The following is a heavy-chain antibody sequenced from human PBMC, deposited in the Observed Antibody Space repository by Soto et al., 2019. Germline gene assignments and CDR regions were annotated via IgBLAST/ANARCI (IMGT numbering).Heavy chain of an antibody. Sequence: GRSLRLSCAASGFTFSDYAMTWVRQPPGMGLEWVSSITASGGSTYYANSVKGRFTISRDNSKNTLYLQMNSLGAEDTAVYYCATIFIRRFDYWGQGTLVTVSS. J-gene: IGHJ4*02. V-gene: IGHV3-23*01. CDR1: GFTFSDYA. CDR3: ATIFIRRFDY. D-gene: IGHD2-21*01. CDR2: ITASGGST.